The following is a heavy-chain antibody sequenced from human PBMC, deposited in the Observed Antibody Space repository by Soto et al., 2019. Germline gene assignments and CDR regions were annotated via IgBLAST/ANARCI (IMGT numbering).Heavy chain of an antibody. CDR3: AKGVTTPNYYYYYYMDV. CDR1: GFTFSSYA. D-gene: IGHD1-1*01. Sequence: GGSLRLSCAASGFTFSSYAMSWVRQAPGKGLEWVSAISGSGGSTYYADSVKGRFTISRDNSKNTLYLQMNSLRAEDTAVYYCAKGVTTPNYYYYYYMDVWGKGTTVTVSS. CDR2: ISGSGGST. J-gene: IGHJ6*03. V-gene: IGHV3-23*01.